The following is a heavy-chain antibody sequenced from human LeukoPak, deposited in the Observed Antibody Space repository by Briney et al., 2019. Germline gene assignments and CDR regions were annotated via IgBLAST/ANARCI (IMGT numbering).Heavy chain of an antibody. Sequence: GGSLRLSCVASGFILTNSAMTWVRQAPGKGPEWVSVFSGSGDNTHDADSVKGRFTMSRDSSKNTLYLQMNSLRAEDTAIYYCAKVRTGSSVYETLATWGQGTMVTVSS. CDR1: GFILTNSA. CDR2: FSGSGDNT. V-gene: IGHV3-23*01. D-gene: IGHD2-8*01. CDR3: AKVRTGSSVYETLAT. J-gene: IGHJ3*01.